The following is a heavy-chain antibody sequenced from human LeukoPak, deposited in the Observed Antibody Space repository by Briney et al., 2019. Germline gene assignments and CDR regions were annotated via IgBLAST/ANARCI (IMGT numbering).Heavy chain of an antibody. CDR1: GFTFSSYA. D-gene: IGHD3-10*01. CDR2: ISGSGGST. V-gene: IGHV3-23*01. CDR3: AKDTGKYGGDWFDP. J-gene: IGHJ5*02. Sequence: PGRSQRLSCAASGFTFSSYAMHWVRQAPGKGLEWVSAISGSGGSTYYADSVKGRFTISRDNSKNTLYLQMNSLRAEDTAVYYCAKDTGKYGGDWFDPWGQGTLVTVSS.